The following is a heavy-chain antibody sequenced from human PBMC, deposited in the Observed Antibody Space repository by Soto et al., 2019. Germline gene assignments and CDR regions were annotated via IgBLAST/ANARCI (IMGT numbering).Heavy chain of an antibody. Sequence: PGGSLRLSCVASGFTFRSYSMVWVRQAPGKGLEWVSYIFTTGTTIYYADSVKGRFTVSRDNAKNSLFLLLNSLRAEDTAVYYCARDKDWAFDYWGQGTLVTV. CDR1: GFTFRSYS. J-gene: IGHJ4*02. CDR3: ARDKDWAFDY. D-gene: IGHD3-9*01. V-gene: IGHV3-48*03. CDR2: IFTTGTTI.